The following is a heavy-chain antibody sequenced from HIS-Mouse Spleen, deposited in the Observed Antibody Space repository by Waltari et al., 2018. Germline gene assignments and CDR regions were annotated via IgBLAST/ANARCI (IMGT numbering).Heavy chain of an antibody. V-gene: IGHV4-39*07. CDR3: AREIPYSSSWYDWYFDL. CDR2: IYYSGST. Sequence: QLQLQESGPGLVKPSETLSPTCTVSGGSISSSMYYWGWIRQPPGKGLEWIGSIYYSGSTYYNPSLKSRVTISVDTSKNQFSLKLSSVTAADTAVYYCAREIPYSSSWYDWYFDLWGRGTLVTVSS. J-gene: IGHJ2*01. CDR1: GGSISSSMYY. D-gene: IGHD6-13*01.